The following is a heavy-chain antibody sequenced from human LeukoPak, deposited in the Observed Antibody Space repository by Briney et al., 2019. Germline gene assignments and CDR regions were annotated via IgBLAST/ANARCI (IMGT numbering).Heavy chain of an antibody. CDR3: ARALHGSGYFFEFPRYYYYGMDV. CDR1: GYTFTSYD. D-gene: IGHD3-22*01. V-gene: IGHV1-8*01. J-gene: IGHJ6*02. CDR2: MNPNSGNT. Sequence: ASVKVSCKASGYTFTSYDINWVRQASGQGLEWMGWMNPNSGNTGYAQKFQGRVTMTRNTSISTAYMELSSLRSEDTAVYYCARALHGSGYFFEFPRYYYYGMDVWGQGTTVTVSS.